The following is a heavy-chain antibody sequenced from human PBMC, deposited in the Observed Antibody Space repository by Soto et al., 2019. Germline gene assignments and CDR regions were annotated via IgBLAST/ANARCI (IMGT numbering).Heavy chain of an antibody. Sequence: QEQQVQSGPEVKKPGASVKVSCTASGYTFTSYYIHWVRQAPGQGLEWVGIINPNGGGTSYAQKFQDRFTVTSDTSTSTVYMELSSLRYEDTAVYYCARIPGIAVSGTSWGQGTLVTVSS. D-gene: IGHD6-19*01. CDR3: ARIPGIAVSGTS. V-gene: IGHV1-46*01. J-gene: IGHJ5*02. CDR1: GYTFTSYY. CDR2: INPNGGGT.